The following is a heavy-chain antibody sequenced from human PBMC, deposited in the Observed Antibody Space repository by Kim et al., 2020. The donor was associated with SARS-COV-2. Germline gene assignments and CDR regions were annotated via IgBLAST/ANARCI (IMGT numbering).Heavy chain of an antibody. V-gene: IGHV3-74*03. CDR3: TRDWSYASDI. J-gene: IGHJ3*02. Sequence: SSTTYADSVRGRFAISRDNAKNTLYLQMNSLRAEDTAVYYCTRDWSYASDIWGQGTMVTVSS. CDR2: SST.